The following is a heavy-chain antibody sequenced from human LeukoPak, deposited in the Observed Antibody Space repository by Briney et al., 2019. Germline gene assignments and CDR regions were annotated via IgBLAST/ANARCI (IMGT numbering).Heavy chain of an antibody. CDR2: ISGSGGST. CDR1: GFTFSSYA. D-gene: IGHD6-6*01. CDR3: AKDREQAKVGRIAARPY. Sequence: GGSLRLSCAASGFTFSSYAMSWVRQAPGKGLEWVSAISGSGGSTYYADSVKGRFTISRDNSKNTLYLQMNSLRAEDTAVYYCAKDREQAKVGRIAARPYWGQGTLVTVSS. J-gene: IGHJ4*02. V-gene: IGHV3-23*01.